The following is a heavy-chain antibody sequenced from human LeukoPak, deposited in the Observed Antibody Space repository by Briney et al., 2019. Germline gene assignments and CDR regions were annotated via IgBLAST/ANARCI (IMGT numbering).Heavy chain of an antibody. CDR1: GGTFSSYA. CDR2: INPNGGTT. V-gene: IGHV1-46*01. CDR3: ARESYCSGDCYTYYDY. Sequence: ASVKVSCKVSGGTFSSYAISWVRQAPGQGLEWMGIINPNGGTTSYAQNFQGRVTMTRDTSTSTIYMDLSSLKSEDTAVYYCARESYCSGDCYTYYDYWGQGTLVTASS. J-gene: IGHJ4*02. D-gene: IGHD2-21*02.